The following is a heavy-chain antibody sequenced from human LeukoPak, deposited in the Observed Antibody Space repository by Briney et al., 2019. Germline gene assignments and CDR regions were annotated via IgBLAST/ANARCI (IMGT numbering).Heavy chain of an antibody. J-gene: IGHJ3*02. CDR2: IWYDGSNK. CDR3: ARDTAMVTHAFDI. Sequence: GGSLRLSCAASGFTFSSYGMHWVRQAPGKGLEWVAVIWYDGSNKYYADSVKGRFTISRDNSKNTLYLQMNSLRAEDTAVYYCARDTAMVTHAFDIWGQGTMVTVSS. D-gene: IGHD5-18*01. CDR1: GFTFSSYG. V-gene: IGHV3-33*01.